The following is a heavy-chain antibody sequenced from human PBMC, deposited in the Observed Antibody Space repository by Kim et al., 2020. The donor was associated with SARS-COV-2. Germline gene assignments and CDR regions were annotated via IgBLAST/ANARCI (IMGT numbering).Heavy chain of an antibody. CDR2: ISGPGTSS. Sequence: GGSLRLSCATSGFTFNTYAMNWVRQAPGKGLEWVSVISGPGTSSYYVDSVKGRFTISRDNSKNTLYLQMNSLGADDTAVYYCAKDGGLALVQGVCDYWGRGPLVTVP. CDR1: GFTFNTYA. CDR3: AKDGGLALVQGVCDY. D-gene: IGHD3-10*01. J-gene: IGHJ4*02. V-gene: IGHV3-23*01.